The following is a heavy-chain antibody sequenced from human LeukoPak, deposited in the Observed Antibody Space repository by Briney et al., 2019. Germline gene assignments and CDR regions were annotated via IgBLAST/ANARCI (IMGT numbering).Heavy chain of an antibody. D-gene: IGHD3-9*01. CDR2: IYPGDSDT. V-gene: IGHV5-51*01. Sequence: GESLKISWKGSGYSFTSYWIGWVRQMPGKGLEWMGIIYPGDSDTRYSPSFQGQVTISADKSISTAYLQWSSLKASDTAMYYCARGGRYFDWLPALSDYWGQGTLVTVSS. CDR3: ARGGRYFDWLPALSDY. J-gene: IGHJ4*02. CDR1: GYSFTSYW.